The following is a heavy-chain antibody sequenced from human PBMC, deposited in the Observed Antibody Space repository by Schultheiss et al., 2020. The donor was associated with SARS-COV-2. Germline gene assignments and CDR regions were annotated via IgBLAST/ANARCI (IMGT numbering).Heavy chain of an antibody. D-gene: IGHD6-13*01. CDR3: AISSWYPPFDY. CDR1: GFTFSSYA. V-gene: IGHV3-23*01. J-gene: IGHJ4*02. CDR2: ISGSGGST. Sequence: GGSLRLSCAASGFTFSSYAMHWVRQAPGKGLEWVSAISGSGGSTYYADSVKGRFTISRDNSKNTLYLQMNSLRAEDTAVYYCAISSWYPPFDYWGQGTLVTVSS.